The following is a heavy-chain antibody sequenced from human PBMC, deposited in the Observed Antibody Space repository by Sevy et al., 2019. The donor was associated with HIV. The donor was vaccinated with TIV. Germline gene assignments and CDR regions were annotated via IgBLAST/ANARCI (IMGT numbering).Heavy chain of an antibody. Sequence: GGSLRLSCAASGFTFSNAWMSWVRQAPGKGLEWVGSIKGKIYDGTIDYAAPVKGRFSISRDDSKNTLYLQMNSLKTEDTAVYYCTTASWSQDDYYNYWGQGTLVTVSS. CDR2: IKGKIYDGTI. D-gene: IGHD6-13*01. CDR3: TTASWSQDDYYNY. J-gene: IGHJ4*02. CDR1: GFTFSNAW. V-gene: IGHV3-15*01.